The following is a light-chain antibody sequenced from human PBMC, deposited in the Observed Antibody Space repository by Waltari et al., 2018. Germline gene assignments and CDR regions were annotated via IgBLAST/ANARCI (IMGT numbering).Light chain of an antibody. CDR2: EDT. V-gene: IGLV3-10*01. J-gene: IGLJ1*01. Sequence: SYELTQTPSVSVSPGQTARIPCSGHELPRQYAYWFQQKSGQAPRLVIYEDTKRPSGIPERFSGSSSGTVATLTITGAQVDDEADYYCYSSDSTGLRVFGGGTTVVVL. CDR1: ELPRQY. CDR3: YSSDSTGLRV.